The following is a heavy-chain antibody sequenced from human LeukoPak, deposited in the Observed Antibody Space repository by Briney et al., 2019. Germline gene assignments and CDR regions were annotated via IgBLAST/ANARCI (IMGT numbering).Heavy chain of an antibody. Sequence: SETLSLTCAVYGGSFSGYYWSWIRQPPGKGLEWIGEINHSGSTNYNPSLKSRVTISVDTSKNQFSLKLSSVTAADTAVYYCARVGVATISSYFDYWGQGTLVTVCS. CDR3: ARVGVATISSYFDY. D-gene: IGHD5-12*01. CDR2: INHSGST. CDR1: GGSFSGYY. V-gene: IGHV4-34*01. J-gene: IGHJ4*02.